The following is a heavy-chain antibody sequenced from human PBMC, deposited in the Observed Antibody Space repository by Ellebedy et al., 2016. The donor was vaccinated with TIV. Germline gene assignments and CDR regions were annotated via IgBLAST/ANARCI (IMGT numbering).Heavy chain of an antibody. V-gene: IGHV4-39*01. J-gene: IGHJ3*02. CDR2: IYYTGST. CDR3: ASLEMATILDAFDI. D-gene: IGHD5-24*01. Sequence: MPSETLSLTCTVSGGSISSSSYYWGWIRQPPGKGLEWIGNIYYTGSTYHNPSLKSRFTISVDTSKNQFSLNLSSVTAADTAVYYCASLEMATILDAFDIWGQGTKVTVSS. CDR1: GGSISSSSYY.